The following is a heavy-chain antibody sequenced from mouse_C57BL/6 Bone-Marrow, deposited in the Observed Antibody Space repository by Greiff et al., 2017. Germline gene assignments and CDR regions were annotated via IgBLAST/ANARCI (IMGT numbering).Heavy chain of an antibody. J-gene: IGHJ1*03. Sequence: VMLVESGPGLVAPSQSLSITCTVPGFSLTSHGVSWVRQPPGKGLEWVGVIWGDGRKNYHSALISRLSISKDNSKSQVFLKLNSLQTDDTATYYCAKVYSNWYFDVWGTGTTVTVSS. CDR1: GFSLTSHG. CDR3: AKVYSNWYFDV. D-gene: IGHD2-5*01. CDR2: IWGDGRK. V-gene: IGHV2-3*01.